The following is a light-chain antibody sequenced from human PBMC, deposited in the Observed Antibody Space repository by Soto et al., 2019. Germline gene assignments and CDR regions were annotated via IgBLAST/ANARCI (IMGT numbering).Light chain of an antibody. CDR1: QDIRSD. CDR2: ATS. V-gene: IGKV1-6*01. J-gene: IGKJ4*01. Sequence: AIQMTQFPSSLSASVGDRVTITCRASQDIRSDLGWYQQRPGKAPNLLIYATSNLQSGVPSRFSGSGSGTDFNLTISCLQPEDFATYYCLQDNNYPLTFGGGTKVEIK. CDR3: LQDNNYPLT.